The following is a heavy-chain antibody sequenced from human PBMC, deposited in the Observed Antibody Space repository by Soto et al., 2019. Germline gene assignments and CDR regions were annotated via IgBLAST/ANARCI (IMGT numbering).Heavy chain of an antibody. V-gene: IGHV3-21*01. J-gene: IGHJ6*02. Sequence: PGGSLRLSCLGSGFTFSTYSIHWFRQAPGKGLEWVSSISSRSDIYYANSVKGRFTISRDNAKNSVSLQMNSLRAEDTAVYYCAREYTAWPLAYGLDVWGQGTTVTVSS. D-gene: IGHD2-2*02. CDR1: GFTFSTYS. CDR3: AREYTAWPLAYGLDV. CDR2: ISSRSDI.